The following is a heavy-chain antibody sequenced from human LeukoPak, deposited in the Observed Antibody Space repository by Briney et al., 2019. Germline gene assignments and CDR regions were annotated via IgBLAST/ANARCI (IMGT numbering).Heavy chain of an antibody. Sequence: SETLSLTFAVYGVYFSGYYWRWIRQPPGKGLEWIGEINHSGSTNYNPSLKSRVTISVDTSKNQFSLKLSSVTAADTAVYYCARRGSSWYYYSMDVWGKGTTVTVSS. J-gene: IGHJ6*03. CDR1: GVYFSGYY. CDR2: INHSGST. CDR3: ARRGSSWYYYSMDV. V-gene: IGHV4-34*01. D-gene: IGHD6-13*01.